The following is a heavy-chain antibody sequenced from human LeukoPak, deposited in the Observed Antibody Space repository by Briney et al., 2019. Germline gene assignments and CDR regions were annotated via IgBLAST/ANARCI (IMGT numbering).Heavy chain of an antibody. CDR3: TTEVIERYSYGLSHFDY. D-gene: IGHD5-18*01. V-gene: IGHV3-15*01. Sequence: GGSLRLSCAASGFTFSNAWMSWVRQAPGKGLEWVGRMKSKTDGGTTDYAAPVKGRFTISRDDSKNTLYLQMNSLKTEDTAVYYCTTEVIERYSYGLSHFDYWGQGTLVTVSS. CDR2: MKSKTDGGTT. J-gene: IGHJ4*02. CDR1: GFTFSNAW.